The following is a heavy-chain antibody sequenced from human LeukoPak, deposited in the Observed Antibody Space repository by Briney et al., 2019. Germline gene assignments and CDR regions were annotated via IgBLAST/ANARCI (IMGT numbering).Heavy chain of an antibody. D-gene: IGHD3-22*01. CDR2: IYPGDSDS. Sequence: GESLKISCKGSGYSFTSYGIGWVRQMPGKGLEWMGIIYPGDSDSRYSPSFQGQVTISADKSISTAYLQWSSLQASDTAMYYCARHDYYDSSGYYPPHFDYWGQGTLVTVSS. V-gene: IGHV5-51*01. CDR1: GYSFTSYG. J-gene: IGHJ4*02. CDR3: ARHDYYDSSGYYPPHFDY.